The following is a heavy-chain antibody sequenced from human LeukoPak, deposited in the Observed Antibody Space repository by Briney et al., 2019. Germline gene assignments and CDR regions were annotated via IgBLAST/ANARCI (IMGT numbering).Heavy chain of an antibody. D-gene: IGHD1-7*01. V-gene: IGHV1-69*13. Sequence: ASVKVSCKASGGTFSSYAISWVRQAPGQGLEWMGGIIPIFGTANYAQKFQGRVTITADESTSTAYMELSSLRSEDTAVYYCARGLGKTGTTRGDYWGQGTLVTVSS. CDR2: IIPIFGTA. J-gene: IGHJ4*02. CDR1: GGTFSSYA. CDR3: ARGLGKTGTTRGDY.